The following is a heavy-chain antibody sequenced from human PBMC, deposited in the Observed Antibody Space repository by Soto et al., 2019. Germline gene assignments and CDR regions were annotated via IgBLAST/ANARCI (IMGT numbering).Heavy chain of an antibody. CDR2: IYPGDSDT. Sequence: GESLKISCKGSGYSYIRYWIGWVRQMPGKGLELLGIIYPGDSDTRYSPSFQGQVTISADKSISTAYLQWSSLKASDTAIYYCARHSAPGIAVAGLDYWGQGTLVTVSS. CDR1: GYSYIRYW. J-gene: IGHJ4*02. D-gene: IGHD6-19*01. V-gene: IGHV5-51*01. CDR3: ARHSAPGIAVAGLDY.